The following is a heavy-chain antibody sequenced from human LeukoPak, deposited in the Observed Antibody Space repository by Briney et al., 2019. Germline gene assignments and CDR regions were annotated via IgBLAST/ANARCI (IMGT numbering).Heavy chain of an antibody. CDR3: ARGRNPRYSGVWVYYFDY. J-gene: IGHJ4*02. CDR1: GFTFSSNY. CDR2: IYSGGST. Sequence: GGSLRLSCAASGFTFSSNYMSWVRQAPGKGLEWVSVIYSGGSTYYADSVKGRFTISRDNSKNTLYLQMNSLRAEDTAVYYCARGRNPRYSGVWVYYFDYWGQGTLVTVSS. D-gene: IGHD6-19*01. V-gene: IGHV3-53*01.